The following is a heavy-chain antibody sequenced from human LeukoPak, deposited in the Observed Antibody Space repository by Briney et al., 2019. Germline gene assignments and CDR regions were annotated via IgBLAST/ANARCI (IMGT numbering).Heavy chain of an antibody. V-gene: IGHV1-8*03. CDR2: MNPNSGNT. J-gene: IGHJ6*03. CDR3: ARTLQWVAGTGGYYYYMDV. D-gene: IGHD5-24*01. Sequence: ASVKVSCKASGYTFTSYDINWVRQATGQGLEWMGWMNPNSGNTGYAQKFQGRVTITRNTSISTAYMELSSLRSEDTAVYYCARTLQWVAGTGGYYYYMDVWGKGTTVTVSS. CDR1: GYTFTSYD.